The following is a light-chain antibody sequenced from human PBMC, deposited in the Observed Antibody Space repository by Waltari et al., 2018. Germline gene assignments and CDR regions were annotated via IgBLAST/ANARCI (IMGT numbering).Light chain of an antibody. CDR1: SSNIGASYD. Sequence: QSVLTQPPSVSGAPGQRVTISCPGSSSNIGASYDVHWYHQLPGTAPKLLIYGNSNRPSGVPDRFSGSKSGTSASLAITGLQAEDEADYYCQSYDSSLHVVFGGGTKLTVL. V-gene: IGLV1-40*01. CDR2: GNS. CDR3: QSYDSSLHVV. J-gene: IGLJ2*01.